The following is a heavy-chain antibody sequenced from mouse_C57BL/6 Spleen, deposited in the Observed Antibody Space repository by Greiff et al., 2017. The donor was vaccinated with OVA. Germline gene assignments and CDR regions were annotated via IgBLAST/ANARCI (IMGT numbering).Heavy chain of an antibody. CDR2: IRNKANGYTT. J-gene: IGHJ2*01. Sequence: EVKLMESGGGLVQPGGSLSLSCAASGFTFTDYYMSWVRQPPGKALEWLGFIRNKANGYTTEYSASVKGRFTISRDNSQSILYLQMNALIAADSDTYDCERYKATAIHDYFDYWGQGTTLTVSS. V-gene: IGHV7-3*01. CDR1: GFTFTDYY. D-gene: IGHD6-1*01. CDR3: ERYKATAIHDYFDY.